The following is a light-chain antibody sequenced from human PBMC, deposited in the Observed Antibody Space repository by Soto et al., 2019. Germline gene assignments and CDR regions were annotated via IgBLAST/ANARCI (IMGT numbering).Light chain of an antibody. CDR2: DAS. J-gene: IGKJ5*01. CDR3: QQRGNWPIT. Sequence: EIVLTQSPATLSLSPGERATLSCRASQSVSSYLAWYQQKPGQAPRLLIYDASNRATGIPARFSGSGSGTDFTLTISSLEPEDVAVYYCQQRGNWPITFGQGTRLEIK. CDR1: QSVSSY. V-gene: IGKV3-11*01.